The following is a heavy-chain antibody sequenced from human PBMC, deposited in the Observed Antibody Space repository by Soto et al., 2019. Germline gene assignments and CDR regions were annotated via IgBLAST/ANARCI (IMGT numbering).Heavy chain of an antibody. V-gene: IGHV3-23*01. J-gene: IGHJ4*02. Sequence: EVQLLESGGVLVQPGGSLRLSCAASAFTFSTYAMSWVRQAPGKGLEWVSVISGSGGSTYYADSVKGRFTISRDNSKNTLYLQMNSLRAEDTAVYYCAKGYEWIQLWLPPAYFDYWGQGTLVTVSS. CDR3: AKGYEWIQLWLPPAYFDY. CDR1: AFTFSTYA. D-gene: IGHD5-18*01. CDR2: ISGSGGST.